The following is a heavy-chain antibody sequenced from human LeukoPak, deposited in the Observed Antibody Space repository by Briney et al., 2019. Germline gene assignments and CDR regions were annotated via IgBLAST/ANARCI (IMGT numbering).Heavy chain of an antibody. D-gene: IGHD2-15*01. CDR1: GYSFTSYW. Sequence: GESLKISCKGSGYSFTSYWIGWVRQMPGKGLEWVGIIYPGDSDTRYSPSFQGQVTISADKSISTAYLQWSSLKASDTAMYYCARCLGYCSGGSAELSYWGQGTLVTVSS. CDR2: IYPGDSDT. V-gene: IGHV5-51*01. CDR3: ARCLGYCSGGSAELSY. J-gene: IGHJ4*02.